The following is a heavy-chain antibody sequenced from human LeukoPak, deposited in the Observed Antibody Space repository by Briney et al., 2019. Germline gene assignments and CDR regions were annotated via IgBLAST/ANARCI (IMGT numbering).Heavy chain of an antibody. CDR1: GFTFNNAW. V-gene: IGHV3-30*18. Sequence: GGSLILSCAASGFTFNNAWMSWVRQAPGKGLEWVAVISYDGNNKYYADSVKGRFTISRDNSKNTLYLQMNSLRAEDTAVYYCAELGITMIGGVWGKGTTVTISS. CDR2: ISYDGNNK. D-gene: IGHD3-10*02. J-gene: IGHJ6*04. CDR3: AELGITMIGGV.